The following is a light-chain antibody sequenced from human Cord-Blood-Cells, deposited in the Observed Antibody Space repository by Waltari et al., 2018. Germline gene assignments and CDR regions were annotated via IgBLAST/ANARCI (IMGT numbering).Light chain of an antibody. V-gene: IGKV1-5*01. CDR2: DAS. Sequence: DIQMTQSPSTLSASVGDRVTITCRASQSVSSWLAWYQQKPGKAPKLLIYDASSLESGVPARFSGSGSGTEFTLTISSVQPDDFATYYCQQYNNYPLTFGGGTKVEIK. CDR3: QQYNNYPLT. J-gene: IGKJ4*01. CDR1: QSVSSW.